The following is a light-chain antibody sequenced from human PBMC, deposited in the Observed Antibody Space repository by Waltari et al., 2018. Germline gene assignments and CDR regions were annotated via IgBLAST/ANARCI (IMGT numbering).Light chain of an antibody. CDR2: EVT. V-gene: IGLV2-14*01. CDR1: SSDVGVYDS. J-gene: IGLJ1*01. Sequence: QSALTQPASVSGSPGQSIAISCTGTSSDVGVYDSVSWYQQHPGKAPKLVIYEVTNRPPGGSKSCSGSKSGNTASLTISGLQAEDEADYYCCAYTSSSVSYVFGTGTKVTVL. CDR3: CAYTSSSVSYV.